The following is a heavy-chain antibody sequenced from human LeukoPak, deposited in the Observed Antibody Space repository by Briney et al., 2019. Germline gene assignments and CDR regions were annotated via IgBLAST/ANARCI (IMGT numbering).Heavy chain of an antibody. CDR3: ARLLNNDNSGDPDTFDM. D-gene: IGHD3-22*01. J-gene: IGHJ3*02. CDR2: ISYSGST. V-gene: IGHV4-59*08. Sequence: PSETLSLTCSVSGGSISRHYWSWTRQPPGKGLEWIGYISYSGSTKYNPSFQSRVTISLDTSKTHFSLKLTSVTAADTAVYYCARLLNNDNSGDPDTFDMWGPGTMVTVSS. CDR1: GGSISRHY.